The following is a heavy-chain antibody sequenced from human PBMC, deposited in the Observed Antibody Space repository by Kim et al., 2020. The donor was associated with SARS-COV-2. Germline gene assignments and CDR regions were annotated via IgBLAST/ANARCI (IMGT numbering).Heavy chain of an antibody. CDR2: ISYDGSNK. CDR1: GFTFSSYG. D-gene: IGHD5-12*01. CDR3: ARDKTDGYNSAYWYFDL. Sequence: GGSLRLSCAASGFTFSSYGMHWVRQAPGKGLEWVAVISYDGSNKYYADSVKGRFTISRDNSKNTLYLQMNSLRAEDTAVYYCARDKTDGYNSAYWYFDLWGRGTLVTVSS. V-gene: IGHV3-33*05. J-gene: IGHJ2*01.